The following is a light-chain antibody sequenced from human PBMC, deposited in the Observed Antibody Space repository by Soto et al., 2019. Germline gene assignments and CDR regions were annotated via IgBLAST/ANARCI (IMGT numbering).Light chain of an antibody. CDR1: QSISNY. V-gene: IGKV1-39*01. Sequence: DIQMTQSPSSLSASVGDRVTITCRASQSISNYLNWFQQKPGKAPKLLIYDASSLQSGVPSRFSGSGSGTDFTLTISSLQPEDFATYYCPQSYSNPLTFGPGTKVDIK. CDR3: PQSYSNPLT. CDR2: DAS. J-gene: IGKJ3*01.